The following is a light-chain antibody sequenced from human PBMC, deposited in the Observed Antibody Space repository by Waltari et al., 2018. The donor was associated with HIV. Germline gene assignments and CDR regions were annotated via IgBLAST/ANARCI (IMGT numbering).Light chain of an antibody. CDR1: SSDVGCHNY. V-gene: IGLV2-11*01. CDR2: DVS. CDR3: CSYAGSYTVYV. Sequence: QSALTQPGSVSGSPGQSVTISCTGTSSDVGCHNYVSWYQQHPGKAPKLMISDVSKRPSGVPDRFSGSKSGNTASLTISGLQAEDEADYYCCSYAGSYTVYVFGTGTKVTVL. J-gene: IGLJ1*01.